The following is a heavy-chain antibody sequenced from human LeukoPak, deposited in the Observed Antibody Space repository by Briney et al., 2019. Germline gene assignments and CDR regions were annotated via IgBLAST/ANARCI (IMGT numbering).Heavy chain of an antibody. Sequence: GGSLRLSCAASGFTFSSYSMNWVRQAPGKGLEWVSSISSSSGYIYYADSVKGRFTISRDNAKNSLYLQMNSLRAEDTAVYYCARGSSSWYAWFDPWGQGTLVTVSS. CDR3: ARGSSSWYAWFDP. V-gene: IGHV3-21*01. J-gene: IGHJ5*02. D-gene: IGHD6-13*01. CDR2: ISSSSGYI. CDR1: GFTFSSYS.